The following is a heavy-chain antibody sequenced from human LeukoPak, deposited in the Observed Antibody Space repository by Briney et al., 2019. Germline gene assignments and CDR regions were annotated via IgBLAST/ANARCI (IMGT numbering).Heavy chain of an antibody. CDR1: GFTFSDYA. J-gene: IGHJ4*02. Sequence: GGSLRLSCAASGFTFSDYAMTWVRQAPGKGLEWVSFIHRSGATTYYADSVKGRFTISRDNVKNTIDLQMSSLRVEDTAVYYCAREVVATRFDNWGQGTLVTV. CDR2: IHRSGATT. V-gene: IGHV3-23*01. D-gene: IGHD5-12*01. CDR3: AREVVATRFDN.